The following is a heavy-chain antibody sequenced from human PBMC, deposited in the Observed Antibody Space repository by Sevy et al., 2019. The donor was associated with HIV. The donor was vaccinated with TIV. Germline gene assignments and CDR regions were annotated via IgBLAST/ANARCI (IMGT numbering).Heavy chain of an antibody. V-gene: IGHV1-24*01. D-gene: IGHD2-15*01. Sequence: ASVKVSCNVSGYILTELSMHWARQAPGKGLEWMGGFDPEDGETIYAQKFQGRVTMTEDTSTDTAYMELGSLRSEDTAVYYCATWGSQPLLPRGLYYYYILDVWGQGTTVTVSS. CDR2: FDPEDGET. J-gene: IGHJ6*02. CDR1: GYILTELS. CDR3: ATWGSQPLLPRGLYYYYILDV.